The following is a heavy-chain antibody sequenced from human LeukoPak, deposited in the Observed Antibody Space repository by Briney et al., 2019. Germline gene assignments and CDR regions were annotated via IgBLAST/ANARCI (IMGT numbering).Heavy chain of an antibody. J-gene: IGHJ4*02. V-gene: IGHV3-23*01. D-gene: IGHD6-19*01. CDR3: AKDARRYSGWYFFDH. Sequence: GSTLRHSCPATGFTLSSYAMHWVRKAPGNGLEWVSVISDSGGITYYADSVRGRFTISRDNSRNTLYLQMNSLRVDDTAVYYCAKDARRYSGWYFFDHWGQGTLVTVSS. CDR1: GFTLSSYA. CDR2: ISDSGGIT.